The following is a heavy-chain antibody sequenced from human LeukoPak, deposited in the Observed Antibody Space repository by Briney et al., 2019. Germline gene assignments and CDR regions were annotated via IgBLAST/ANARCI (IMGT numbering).Heavy chain of an antibody. D-gene: IGHD3-16*01. CDR2: IHISGRS. Sequence: PSETLSLTCSVSGDSMSSHYSSWIRQPAGKGLEWIGRIHISGRSNLNPSLNSRLTMSVDTSKNDFSLKLMSVTAADTAVYYCARDWGRVGLRGFDPWGEGILVTVSS. CDR3: ARDWGRVGLRGFDP. CDR1: GDSMSSHY. V-gene: IGHV4-4*07. J-gene: IGHJ5*02.